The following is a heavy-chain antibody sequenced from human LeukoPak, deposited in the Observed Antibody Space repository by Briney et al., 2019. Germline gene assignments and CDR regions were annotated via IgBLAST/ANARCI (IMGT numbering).Heavy chain of an antibody. CDR3: AKGGEATTRRFYFDY. Sequence: GGSLRLSCAASGFTFSSYAMSWVRQAPGKGLEWVSAISGSGGSTYYADSVKGRFTISRDNSKNTLYLQMNSLRAEDTAVYYCAKGGEATTRRFYFDYWGQGTLVTVSS. D-gene: IGHD5-12*01. J-gene: IGHJ4*02. CDR2: ISGSGGST. CDR1: GFTFSSYA. V-gene: IGHV3-23*01.